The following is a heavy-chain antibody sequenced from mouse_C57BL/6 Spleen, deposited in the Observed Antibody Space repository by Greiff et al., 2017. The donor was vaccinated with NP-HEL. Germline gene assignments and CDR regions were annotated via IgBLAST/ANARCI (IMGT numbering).Heavy chain of an antibody. D-gene: IGHD3-2*02. J-gene: IGHJ3*01. CDR1: GFTFSSYA. CDR2: ISDGGSYT. V-gene: IGHV5-4*01. CDR3: ARDEAAQAQFAY. Sequence: EVMLVESGGGLVKPGGSLKLSCAASGFTFSSYAMSWVRQTPEKRLEWVATISDGGSYTYYPDNVKGRFTISRDNAKNNLYLQMSHLKSEDTAMYYCARDEAAQAQFAYWGQGTLVTVSA.